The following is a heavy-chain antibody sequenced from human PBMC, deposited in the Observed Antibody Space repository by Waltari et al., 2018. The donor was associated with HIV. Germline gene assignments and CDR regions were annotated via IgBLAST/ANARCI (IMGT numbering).Heavy chain of an antibody. J-gene: IGHJ4*02. CDR2: IYSGGRT. CDR1: GFPVSSNY. Sequence: EVQLVESGGGLVQPGGSLGLSCAASGFPVSSNYLRWVRQAPGKGLEWVSVIYSGGRTYYGDSVKGRFTISRDNPKNTVYLQMNSLRVEDTAVHYCAGSEGRGAFDYWGQGTLVTVSS. D-gene: IGHD3-10*01. V-gene: IGHV3-66*01. CDR3: AGSEGRGAFDY.